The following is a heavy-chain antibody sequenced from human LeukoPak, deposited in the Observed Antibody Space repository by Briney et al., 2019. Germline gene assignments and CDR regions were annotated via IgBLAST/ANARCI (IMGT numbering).Heavy chain of an antibody. D-gene: IGHD6-13*01. CDR2: ISSSGSTI. CDR1: GLTFSDYY. V-gene: IGHV3-11*01. CDR3: ARSSSWTHYYYYGMDV. J-gene: IGHJ6*02. Sequence: GGSLRLSCAASGLTFSDYYMSWIRQAPGKGLEWVSYISSSGSTIYYADSVKGRFTISRDNAKNSLYLQMNSLRAEDTAVYYCARSSSWTHYYYYGMDVWGQGTTVTVSS.